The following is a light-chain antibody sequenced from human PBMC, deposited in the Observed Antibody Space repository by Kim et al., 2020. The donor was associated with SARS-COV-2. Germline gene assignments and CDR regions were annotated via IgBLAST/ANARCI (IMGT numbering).Light chain of an antibody. CDR2: AAS. V-gene: IGKV1-39*01. CDR3: QHFYITPYSCGREPGLYLT. Sequence: DIQMTQSPSSLSASVGDRVTITCRPSQGINSYLNWYQQKPGKAPNLLIYAASRLQSGVPARFSGSGSETDFTLTISSLQPEDFATYFSQHFYITPYSCGREPGLYLT. J-gene: IGKJ5*01. CDR1: QGINSY.